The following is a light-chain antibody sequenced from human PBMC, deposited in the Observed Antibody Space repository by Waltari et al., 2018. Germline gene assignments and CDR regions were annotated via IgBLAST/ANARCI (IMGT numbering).Light chain of an antibody. CDR1: SNDLGTYNL. J-gene: IGLJ1*01. Sequence: QSALTQPASVSGSPGQSITISCTGSSNDLGTYNLVSWYQQHPGKAPKLMIYEGTERPSGVSNRFPGSKSGNTASLTISGLQAEDEADYYCCSYAGSTTFLYVFGTGTKVTVL. V-gene: IGLV2-23*01. CDR2: EGT. CDR3: CSYAGSTTFLYV.